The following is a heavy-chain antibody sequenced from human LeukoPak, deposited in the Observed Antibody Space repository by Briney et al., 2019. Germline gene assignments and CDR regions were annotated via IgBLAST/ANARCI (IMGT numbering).Heavy chain of an antibody. J-gene: IGHJ4*02. CDR3: ARAAGDY. D-gene: IGHD2-15*01. V-gene: IGHV4-4*02. CDR2: VFHNGRA. CDR1: GDPISSNNW. Sequence: KASGTLSLTCAVSGDPISSNNWWSWVCQSPGKGLEWIGEVFHNGRADYSPSLKSRVTISVDTSKNQFSLKLSSVTAADTAVYYCARAAGDYWGQGTLVTVSS.